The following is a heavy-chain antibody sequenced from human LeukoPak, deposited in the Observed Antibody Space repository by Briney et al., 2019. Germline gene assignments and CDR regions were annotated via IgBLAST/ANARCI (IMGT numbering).Heavy chain of an antibody. J-gene: IGHJ1*01. D-gene: IGHD6-19*01. CDR2: IDSSVSYT. CDR1: GYRFTSYW. V-gene: IGHV5-10-1*01. Sequence: GESLQISCQGPGYRFTSYWISWVRSMPGKGLEWMGRIDSSVSYTNYSPSFQGHVTISADKSISTAYLQWRSLRASDTAMYYCAGAGIAVAGNAEYFQHWGQGTLVTVSA. CDR3: AGAGIAVAGNAEYFQH.